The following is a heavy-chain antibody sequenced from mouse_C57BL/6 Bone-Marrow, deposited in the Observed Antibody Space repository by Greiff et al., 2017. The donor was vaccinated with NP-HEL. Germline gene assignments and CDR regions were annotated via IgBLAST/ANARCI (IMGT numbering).Heavy chain of an antibody. CDR2: INPNNGGT. D-gene: IGHD1-1*01. CDR3: APRGYYYGKDY. J-gene: IGHJ2*01. Sequence: EVQLQQSGPELVKPGASVKISCKASGYTFTDYYMNWVKQSHGKSLEWIGDINPNNGGTSYNQKFKGKATLTVDKSSRPAYMELGSLTSKDSAVNYCAPRGYYYGKDYWGQGTTLTVSS. V-gene: IGHV1-26*01. CDR1: GYTFTDYY.